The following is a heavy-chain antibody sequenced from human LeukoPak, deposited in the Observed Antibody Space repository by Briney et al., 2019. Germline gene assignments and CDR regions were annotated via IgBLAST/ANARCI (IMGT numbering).Heavy chain of an antibody. V-gene: IGHV4-59*01. Sequence: SETLSLTCTVSGGSISSYYWSWIRQPPGKGLEWIGCIYYSGSTIYNPSLKSRVTISVDTSKNQFSLRLSSVTAADTAVYYCARYNYDILTGYERMDVWGQGTTVTVSS. CDR1: GGSISSYY. J-gene: IGHJ6*02. CDR2: IYYSGST. D-gene: IGHD3-9*01. CDR3: ARYNYDILTGYERMDV.